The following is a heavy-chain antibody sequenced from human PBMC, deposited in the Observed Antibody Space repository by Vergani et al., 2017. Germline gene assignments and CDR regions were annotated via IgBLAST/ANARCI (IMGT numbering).Heavy chain of an antibody. V-gene: IGHV4-61*02. D-gene: IGHD3-9*01. Sequence: QVQLQESGPGLVKPSQTLSLTCTVSGGSISSGGYYWSWIRQPAGKGLEWIGRIYTGGSTTYNPSLKSRISISIDTSKNQFSLKLSSVTAADTAIYYCARDQDDYDILTGYRYWSFDLWGRGTLVTVSS. CDR2: IYTGGST. J-gene: IGHJ2*01. CDR3: ARDQDDYDILTGYRYWSFDL. CDR1: GGSISSGGYY.